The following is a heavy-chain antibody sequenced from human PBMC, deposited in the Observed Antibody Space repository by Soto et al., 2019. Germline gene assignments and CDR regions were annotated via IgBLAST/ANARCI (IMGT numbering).Heavy chain of an antibody. V-gene: IGHV1-18*01. Sequence: ASVKVSCKASGYTFTSYGISWVRQAPGQGLEWMGWISAYNGNTNYAQKLQDRVTMTTDTSTSTAYMELRSLRSDDTAVYYCARGCSSTSCYAHFDYWGQGTLVTVSS. CDR2: ISAYNGNT. CDR1: GYTFTSYG. D-gene: IGHD2-2*01. J-gene: IGHJ4*02. CDR3: ARGCSSTSCYAHFDY.